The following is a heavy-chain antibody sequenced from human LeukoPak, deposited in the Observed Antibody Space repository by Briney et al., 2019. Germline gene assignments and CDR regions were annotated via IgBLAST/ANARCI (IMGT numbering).Heavy chain of an antibody. Sequence: QPGASLRLSCAAAGFTFGTCAMSWVRQAPGKGLEWVSVIGPSGGSTYYAHSVKGRFTVSRDNSKNTLYLQMNSLRAEDTAVYFCAKNARGVPSPLDYWGQGTLVTVSS. V-gene: IGHV3-23*01. CDR3: AKNARGVPSPLDY. CDR1: GFTFGTCA. J-gene: IGHJ4*02. D-gene: IGHD1-26*01. CDR2: IGPSGGST.